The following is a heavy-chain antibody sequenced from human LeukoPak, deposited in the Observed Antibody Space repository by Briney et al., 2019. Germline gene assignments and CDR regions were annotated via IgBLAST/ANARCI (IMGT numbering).Heavy chain of an antibody. Sequence: SVNVSCKASGYTFTSYAISWVRQAPGQGLEWMGGIIPIFGTANYAQKFQGRVTITADESTSTAYMELSSLRSEDTAVYYCARDRLATQNPNFDYWGQGTLVTVSS. CDR2: IIPIFGTA. CDR1: GYTFTSYA. J-gene: IGHJ4*02. V-gene: IGHV1-69*13. CDR3: ARDRLATQNPNFDY.